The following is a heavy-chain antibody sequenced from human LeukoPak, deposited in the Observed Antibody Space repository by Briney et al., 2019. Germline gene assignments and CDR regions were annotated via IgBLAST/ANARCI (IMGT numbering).Heavy chain of an antibody. CDR3: AKDRGSSSWYSLRAYYYYGMGV. CDR2: ISGSGGST. Sequence: AGGSLRLSCAAFGFTFSSYAMSWVRQAPGKGLEWVSAISGSGGSTYYADSVKGRFTISRDNSKNTLYLQMNSLRAEDTAVYYCAKDRGSSSWYSLRAYYYYGMGVWGQGTTVTVSS. V-gene: IGHV3-23*01. CDR1: GFTFSSYA. J-gene: IGHJ6*02. D-gene: IGHD6-13*01.